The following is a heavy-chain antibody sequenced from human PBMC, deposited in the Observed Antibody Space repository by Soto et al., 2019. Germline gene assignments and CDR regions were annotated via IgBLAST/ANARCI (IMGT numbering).Heavy chain of an antibody. CDR3: ARDSYDFWSGYPQYYLDV. D-gene: IGHD3-3*01. CDR2: IWYDGSNK. J-gene: IGHJ6*03. Sequence: GGSLRLSCAASGFTFSSYGMHWVRQAPGKGLEWVAVIWYDGSNKYYADSVKGRFTISRDNSKNTLYLQMNSLRAEDTAVYYCARDSYDFWSGYPQYYLDVWGKGTTVTVSS. CDR1: GFTFSSYG. V-gene: IGHV3-33*01.